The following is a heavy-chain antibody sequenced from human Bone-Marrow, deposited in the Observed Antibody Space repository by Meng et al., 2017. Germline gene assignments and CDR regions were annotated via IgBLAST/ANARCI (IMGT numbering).Heavy chain of an antibody. CDR2: INPSGDST. J-gene: IGHJ3*02. CDR1: GYTFTSYC. CDR3: ARIVGANGAFDI. V-gene: IGHV1-46*01. Sequence: ASVKVSCKASGYTFTSYCMHWVRQAPGQGLEWMGIINPSGDSTTYAQKFQGRVTMTRDTSTSTAYMELSSLRSEDTAVYYCARIVGANGAFDIWGQGTMVTVSS. D-gene: IGHD1-26*01.